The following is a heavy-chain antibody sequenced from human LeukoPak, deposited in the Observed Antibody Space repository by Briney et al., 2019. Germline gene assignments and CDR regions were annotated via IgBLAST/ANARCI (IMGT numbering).Heavy chain of an antibody. CDR1: GGSISSYY. Sequence: SETLSLTCTVSGGSISSYYWSWIRQPPGKGLEWIGYIYYSGSTNYNPSLKSRVTISVDTSKNQFSLKLSSVTAADTAVYYCARVDCSGGSCYSFDYWGQGTLVTVSS. J-gene: IGHJ4*02. CDR2: IYYSGST. D-gene: IGHD2-15*01. V-gene: IGHV4-59*01. CDR3: ARVDCSGGSCYSFDY.